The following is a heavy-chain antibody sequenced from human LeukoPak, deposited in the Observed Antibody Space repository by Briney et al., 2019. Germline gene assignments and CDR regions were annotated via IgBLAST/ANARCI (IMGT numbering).Heavy chain of an antibody. D-gene: IGHD1-26*01. CDR1: GFTFDDYA. V-gene: IGHV3-9*01. J-gene: IGHJ4*02. CDR3: AKDRGAGSGFFDY. CDR2: ISWNSGSI. Sequence: GRSLRLSCAASGFTFDDYAMHWVRQAPGKGPEWVSGISWNSGSIGYADSVKGRFTISRDNAKNSLYLQMNSLKPEDTALYYCAKDRGAGSGFFDYWGQGALVTVSS.